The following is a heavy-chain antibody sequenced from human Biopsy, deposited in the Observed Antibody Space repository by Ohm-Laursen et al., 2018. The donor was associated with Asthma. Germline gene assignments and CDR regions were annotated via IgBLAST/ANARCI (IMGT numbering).Heavy chain of an antibody. V-gene: IGHV2-5*02. CDR1: GFSLSTSGGG. CDR2: IYWDDDK. CDR3: VHTLVGLKAFDF. D-gene: IGHD1-26*01. J-gene: IGHJ4*02. Sequence: TQTLTLTCTFSGFSLSTSGGGVGWIRQPPGKALEGLGNIYWDDDKRYSPSLQRRLTITRDTPKDQVVLTMTNMGPVDTGAYYCVHTLVGLKAFDFWGQGTLVTVSS.